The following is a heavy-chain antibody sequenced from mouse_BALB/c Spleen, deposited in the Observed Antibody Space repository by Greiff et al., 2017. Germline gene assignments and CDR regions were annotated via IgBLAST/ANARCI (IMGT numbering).Heavy chain of an antibody. D-gene: IGHD2-14*01. CDR1: GYAFTNYL. V-gene: IGHV1-54*01. CDR3: ARSGVRRAMDY. J-gene: IGHJ4*01. CDR2: INPGSGGT. Sequence: QVQLQQSGAELVRPGTSVKESCKASGYAFTNYLIEWVKQRPGQGLEWIGVINPGSGGTNYNEKFKGKATLTADKSSSTAYMQLSSLTSDDSAVYFCARSGVRRAMDYWGQGTSVTVSS.